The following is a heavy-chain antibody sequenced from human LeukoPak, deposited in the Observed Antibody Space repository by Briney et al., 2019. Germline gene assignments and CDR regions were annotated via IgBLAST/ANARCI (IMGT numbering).Heavy chain of an antibody. CDR1: GGTFSSYA. J-gene: IGHJ4*02. D-gene: IGHD3-10*01. CDR2: IIPIFGTA. CDR3: ARGGYYGSGSYYNPIDY. V-gene: IGHV1-69*05. Sequence: SVKVSCKASGGTFSSYAISWVRQAPGQGLEWMGGIIPIFGTANYAQKFQGRVTITTDESTSTAYMELSSLRAEDTAVYYCARGGYYGSGSYYNPIDYWGQGTLVTVSS.